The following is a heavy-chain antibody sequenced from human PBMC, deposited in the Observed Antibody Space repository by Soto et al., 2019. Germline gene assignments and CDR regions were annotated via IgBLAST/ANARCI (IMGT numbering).Heavy chain of an antibody. V-gene: IGHV1-46*01. CDR1: GYTFTSYY. CDR3: ARDQEPSTLYYDYYYMDG. Sequence: QVQLVQSGAEVKKPGASVTVSCKASGYTFTSYYIHWVRQAPGQGLEWMGIINPSGGRTSYAQKFQGRVTMTRDTSTSTVYMEVSGLRSEDTAVYYCARDQEPSTLYYDYYYMDGWGKGTTVTVSS. J-gene: IGHJ6*03. CDR2: INPSGGRT.